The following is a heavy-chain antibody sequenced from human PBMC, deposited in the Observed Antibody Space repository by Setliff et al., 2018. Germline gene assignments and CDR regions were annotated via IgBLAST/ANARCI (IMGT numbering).Heavy chain of an antibody. V-gene: IGHV4-61*02. J-gene: IGHJ4*02. CDR3: AKERYFDWFFEN. CDR1: GGSISSGSYY. D-gene: IGHD3-9*01. CDR2: IHASGSP. Sequence: SETLSLTCSVSGGSISSGSYYWGWIRQSPGKGLEWIGRIHASGSPNYNPSFKGRVTISLDTSTNQFSLNLNSVTAADTAVYYCAKERYFDWFFENWGQGTLVTVSS.